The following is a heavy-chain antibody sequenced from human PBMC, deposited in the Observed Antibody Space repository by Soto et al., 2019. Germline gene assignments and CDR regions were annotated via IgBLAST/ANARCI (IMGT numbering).Heavy chain of an antibody. V-gene: IGHV3-7*01. CDR3: ARDFTSSYSSGAFDI. CDR2: IKQDGSEK. D-gene: IGHD3-22*01. J-gene: IGHJ3*02. CDR1: GFTFSSYW. Sequence: GGSLRLSCAASGFTFSSYWMSWVRQAPGKGLEWVANIKQDGSEKYYVDSVKGRFTISRDNAKNSLYLQMNSLRAEDTAVYYCARDFTSSYSSGAFDIWGQGTMVTVSS.